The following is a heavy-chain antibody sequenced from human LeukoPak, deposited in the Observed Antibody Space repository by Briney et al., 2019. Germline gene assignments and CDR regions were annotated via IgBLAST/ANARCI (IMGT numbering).Heavy chain of an antibody. CDR2: INHSGST. CDR3: ARTGSSWYNYYYYYMDV. CDR1: GGSFSGYY. D-gene: IGHD6-13*01. V-gene: IGHV4-34*01. Sequence: PSETLSLTCAVYGGSFSGYYWSWIRQPPGKGLEWIGEINHSGSTNYNPSLKSRVTISVDTSKNQFSLKLSSVTAADTAVYYCARTGSSWYNYYYYYMDVWGKGTTVTISS. J-gene: IGHJ6*03.